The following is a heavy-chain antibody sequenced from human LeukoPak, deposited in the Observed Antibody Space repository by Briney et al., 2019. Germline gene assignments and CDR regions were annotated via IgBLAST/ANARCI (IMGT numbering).Heavy chain of an antibody. CDR1: GGSFSNSF. CDR2: IYYSGST. D-gene: IGHD3-3*01. Sequence: SETLSLTCTVSGGSFSNSFWSWIRQSPGKGLEWIGYIYYSGSTNYNPSLKSRVTISVDTSKNQFSLKLSSVTAADTAVYYCARDFGERRGFDYWGQGTLVTVSS. CDR3: ARDFGERRGFDY. V-gene: IGHV4-59*01. J-gene: IGHJ4*02.